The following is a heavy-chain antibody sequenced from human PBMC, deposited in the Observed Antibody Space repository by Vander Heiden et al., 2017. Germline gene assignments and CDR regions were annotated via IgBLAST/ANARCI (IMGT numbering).Heavy chain of an antibody. V-gene: IGHV1-69*01. Sequence: KLRLSVKISCKASGGTFSRYATSSLRQAPGQGLESRGGSIHIVGTTNYAQKIQGRVTITADGSTSTAYMELSSLRSEDTAVYYCARGGGDIVIVPAAKYYYYAMDVWGQGTTVTVSS. CDR2: SIHIVGTT. CDR1: GGTFSRYA. J-gene: IGHJ6*02. CDR3: ARGGGDIVIVPAAKYYYYAMDV. D-gene: IGHD2-2*01.